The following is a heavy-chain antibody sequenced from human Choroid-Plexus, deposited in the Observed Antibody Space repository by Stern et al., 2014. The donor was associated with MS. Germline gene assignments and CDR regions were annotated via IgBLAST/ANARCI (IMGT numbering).Heavy chain of an antibody. D-gene: IGHD2/OR15-2a*01. V-gene: IGHV3-30*18. J-gene: IGHJ5*02. Sequence: VQLVQSGGGVVQPGRPLRLSCVASGFTLGSCAMHWVRQAPGKGLGRLAGVSYDGSNKYYADSVKGRFTISRDNSQNTLYMQMSSLRPEDTAVYYCAKDRQYLTYFFDHWGQGSLVTVSS. CDR2: VSYDGSNK. CDR1: GFTLGSCA. CDR3: AKDRQYLTYFFDH.